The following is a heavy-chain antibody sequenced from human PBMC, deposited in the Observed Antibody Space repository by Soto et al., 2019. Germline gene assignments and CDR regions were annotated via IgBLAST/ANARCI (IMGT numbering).Heavy chain of an antibody. CDR2: IYPGDSDT. Sequence: PGESLKISCKGSGYSFTSYWIGWVRQMPVKGLEWMGIIYPGDSDTRYSPSFQGQVTISADKSISTAYLQWSSLKASDTAMYYCAGNYYDSSGPEGYYYYGMDVWGQGTTVTVSS. V-gene: IGHV5-51*01. CDR3: AGNYYDSSGPEGYYYYGMDV. CDR1: GYSFTSYW. J-gene: IGHJ6*02. D-gene: IGHD3-22*01.